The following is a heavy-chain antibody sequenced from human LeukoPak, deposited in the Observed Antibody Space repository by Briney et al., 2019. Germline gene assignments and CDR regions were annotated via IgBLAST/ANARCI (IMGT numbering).Heavy chain of an antibody. CDR1: GGSISSGSYY. CDR2: IYTSGST. Sequence: PSQTLSPTCTVSGGSISSGSYYWSWIRQPAGKGLEWIGRIYTSGSTNYNPSLKSRVTISVDTSKNQFSLKLSSVTAADTAVYYCARDVKGYCSGGSCYRYYYYYYMDVWGKGTTVTVSS. J-gene: IGHJ6*03. D-gene: IGHD2-15*01. V-gene: IGHV4-61*02. CDR3: ARDVKGYCSGGSCYRYYYYYYMDV.